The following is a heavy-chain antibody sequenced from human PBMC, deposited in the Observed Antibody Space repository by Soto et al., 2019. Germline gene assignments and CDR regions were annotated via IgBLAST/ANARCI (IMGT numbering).Heavy chain of an antibody. J-gene: IGHJ4*02. V-gene: IGHV4-59*01. CDR3: ARRRVGAGVFDY. D-gene: IGHD1-26*01. CDR1: GGSISSYY. Sequence: SETLSLTCTVSGGSISSYYWSWIRQPPGKGLEWIGYIYYTGSTNYSPSLKSRVTMSVDTSKNQFSLKLSSVTAADTAVYYCARRRVGAGVFDYWGQRTLVTVSS. CDR2: IYYTGST.